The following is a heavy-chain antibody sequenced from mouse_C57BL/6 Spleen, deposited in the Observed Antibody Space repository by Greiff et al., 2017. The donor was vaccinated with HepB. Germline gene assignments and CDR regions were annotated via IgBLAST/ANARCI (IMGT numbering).Heavy chain of an antibody. Sequence: DVQLQESGGGLVQPGGSLKLSCAASGFTFSDYGMAWVRQAPRKGPEWVAFISNLAYSIYYADTVTGRFTISRENAKNTLYLEMSSLRSEDTAMYYCARGITTVVDWYFDVWGTGTTVTVSS. J-gene: IGHJ1*03. D-gene: IGHD1-1*01. CDR1: GFTFSDYG. CDR3: ARGITTVVDWYFDV. V-gene: IGHV5-15*01. CDR2: ISNLAYSI.